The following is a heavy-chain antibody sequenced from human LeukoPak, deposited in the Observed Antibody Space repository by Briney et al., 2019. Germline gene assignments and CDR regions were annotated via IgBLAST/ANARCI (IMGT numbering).Heavy chain of an antibody. CDR3: ARVYQSSGISSGYFDY. CDR2: IYSSGST. V-gene: IGHV4-4*07. Sequence: SETLSLTRTVSGGSISSFYWGWIRQPAREGLEWIWRIYSSGSTSYNPSLKSRVTMSVDTSKNQVSLKLSSATAADTAMYHCARVYQSSGISSGYFDYWGQGTLVTVSS. J-gene: IGHJ4*02. CDR1: GGSISSFY. D-gene: IGHD4-23*01.